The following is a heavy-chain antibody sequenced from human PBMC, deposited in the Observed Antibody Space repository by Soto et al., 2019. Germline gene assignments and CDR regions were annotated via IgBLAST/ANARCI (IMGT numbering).Heavy chain of an antibody. CDR3: ARGQVVAAQH. J-gene: IGHJ4*02. CDR2: IYYSGST. V-gene: IGHV4-31*03. Sequence: SETLSLTCTVSRGSISSGGYYWSWIRQHPGKGLEWIGYIYYSGSTDYNPSLKSRVTISVDTSKNQFSLKLSSVTAADTAVYYCARGQVVAAQHWGQGTLVTVS. CDR1: RGSISSGGYY. D-gene: IGHD2-15*01.